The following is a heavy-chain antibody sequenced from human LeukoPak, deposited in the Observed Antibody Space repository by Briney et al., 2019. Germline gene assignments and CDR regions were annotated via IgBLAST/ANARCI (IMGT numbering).Heavy chain of an antibody. Sequence: SETLSLTCAVSGGSISSGGYSWSWIRQHPGKGLEWIGYIYYSGSTYYNPSLKSRVTISVDTSKNQFSLKLSSVTAADTAVYYCARDKTNGDPGAFDIWGQGTMVTVSS. D-gene: IGHD4-17*01. CDR2: IYYSGST. CDR1: GGSISSGGYS. V-gene: IGHV4-31*11. J-gene: IGHJ3*02. CDR3: ARDKTNGDPGAFDI.